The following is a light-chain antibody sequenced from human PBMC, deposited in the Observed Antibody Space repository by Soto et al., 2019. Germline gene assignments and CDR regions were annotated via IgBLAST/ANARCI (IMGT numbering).Light chain of an antibody. J-gene: IGKJ4*01. CDR1: QSVESN. Sequence: DIVMTQSPATLSVAPGERATLSCRASQSVESNLAWYQQKPGQAPRLLIYAASTRATGVSARFSGSGSETEFTLIISSLQSEDLAVYYCQQYNRWPPLTFGGGTKVEIK. CDR3: QQYNRWPPLT. V-gene: IGKV3-15*01. CDR2: AAS.